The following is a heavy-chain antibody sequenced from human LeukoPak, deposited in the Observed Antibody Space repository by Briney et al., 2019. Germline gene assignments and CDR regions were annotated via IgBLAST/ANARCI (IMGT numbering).Heavy chain of an antibody. CDR3: ARFSCSSTSCYKDDAFDI. D-gene: IGHD2-2*01. CDR1: GFTFSSYG. Sequence: GGSLRLSCAASGFTFSSYGMHWVRQAPGKGLEWVAFIRYDGSNKYYADSVKGRFTISRDNSKNTLYLQMNSLRAEDTAVYYCARFSCSSTSCYKDDAFDIWGQGTMVTVSS. V-gene: IGHV3-30*02. J-gene: IGHJ3*02. CDR2: IRYDGSNK.